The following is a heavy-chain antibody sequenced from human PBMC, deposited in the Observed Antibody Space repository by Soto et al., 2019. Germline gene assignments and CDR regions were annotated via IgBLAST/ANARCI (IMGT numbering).Heavy chain of an antibody. Sequence: QLVESGGGGVQPGRSLRLSCAASGFTFSRDAMHWGRQAPCKGLEWVAFIWNDGSNEYYADSVKGRAIISRDNSENTVYLQMNSLRGEDTAVYFCVRDAADSGYAFDIWGQGTMVTVSS. J-gene: IGHJ3*02. V-gene: IGHV3-33*01. CDR3: VRDAADSGYAFDI. CDR2: IWNDGSNE. D-gene: IGHD3-10*01. CDR1: GFTFSRDA.